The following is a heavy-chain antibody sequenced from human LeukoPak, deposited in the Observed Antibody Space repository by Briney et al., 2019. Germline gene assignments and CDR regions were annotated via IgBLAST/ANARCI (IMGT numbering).Heavy chain of an antibody. V-gene: IGHV4-59*01. J-gene: IGHJ3*02. Sequence: PSETLSLTCTVSGGSISSYYWGWIRQPPGKGLEWIGYIYYSGSTNYNPSLKSRVTISVDTSKNQFSLKLSSVTAADTAVYYCARSVVVITPTLDAFDIWGQGTMVTVSS. CDR3: ARSVVVITPTLDAFDI. D-gene: IGHD3-22*01. CDR2: IYYSGST. CDR1: GGSISSYY.